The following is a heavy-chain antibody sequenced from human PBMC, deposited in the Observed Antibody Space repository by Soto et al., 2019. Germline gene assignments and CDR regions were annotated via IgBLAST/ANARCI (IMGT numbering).Heavy chain of an antibody. CDR3: ARAGAFGDTLIVVFH. D-gene: IGHD2-21*01. CDR2: IYHTGST. J-gene: IGHJ1*01. Sequence: QVHLQESGPGLVRPSETLSLTCAVSGDSVGSGSYYWTWIRQPPGKGLEFVGHIYHTGSTHYNPSLMNLLPLPVDSSKNHFSLRLRSVTAADTAMYYCARAGAFGDTLIVVFHWGQGVLVTVSS. CDR1: GDSVGSGSYY. V-gene: IGHV4-61*03.